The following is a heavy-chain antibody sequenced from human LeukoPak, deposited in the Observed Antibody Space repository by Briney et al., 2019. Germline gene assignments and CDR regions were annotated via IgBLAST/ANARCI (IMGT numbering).Heavy chain of an antibody. D-gene: IGHD3-3*01. CDR1: GFTFSSYE. J-gene: IGHJ5*02. CDR3: ARIITYYDFSCWFDP. Sequence: PGGSLRLSCAASGFTFSSYEMNWARQPPGKGLEWIGSIYYSGRTYYNPSLKSRVTISVDTSKNQFSLKLSSVTAADTAVYYCARIITYYDFSCWFDPWGQGTLVTVSS. CDR2: IYYSGRT. V-gene: IGHV4-39*01.